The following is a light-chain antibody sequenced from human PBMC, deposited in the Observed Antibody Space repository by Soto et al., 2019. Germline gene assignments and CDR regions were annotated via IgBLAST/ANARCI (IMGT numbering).Light chain of an antibody. V-gene: IGKV1-5*03. J-gene: IGKJ1*01. CDR3: QHYNSYSEA. Sequence: DIQMTQSPCALSVSVGGGCTSTCRASQTISSWLAWYQQKPGKAPKLLIYKASTLKSGVPSRFSGSGSGTEFTLTISSLQPDDFATYYCQHYNSYSEAFGQGTKVDI. CDR2: KAS. CDR1: QTISSW.